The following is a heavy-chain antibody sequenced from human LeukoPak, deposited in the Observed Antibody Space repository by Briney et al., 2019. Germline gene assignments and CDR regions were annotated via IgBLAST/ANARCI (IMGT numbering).Heavy chain of an antibody. D-gene: IGHD3-10*01. J-gene: IGHJ5*02. Sequence: GSLRLSCSASGFTFSTYAMHWVRQAPGKGLEYVSAISSNGGTTYNADSVKGRITISRDNSKNTLYLQMSSLRAEDTAVYYCVKGGGSGSYYNYWFDPWGQGTLVTVSS. CDR3: VKGGGSGSYYNYWFDP. CDR2: ISSNGGTT. CDR1: GFTFSTYA. V-gene: IGHV3-64D*06.